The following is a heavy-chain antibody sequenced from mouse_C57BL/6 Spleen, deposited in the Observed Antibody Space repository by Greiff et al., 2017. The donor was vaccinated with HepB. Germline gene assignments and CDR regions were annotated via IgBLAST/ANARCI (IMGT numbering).Heavy chain of an antibody. D-gene: IGHD1-1*01. CDR3: AGTTVVATGYFDV. Sequence: VQLQQSGAELVMPGASVKLSCKASGYTFTSYWMHWVKQRPGQGLEWNGEIDPSDSYTNYNQKFKGKSTLTVDKSSSTAYMQLSSLTSEDSAVYYCAGTTVVATGYFDVWGTGTTVTVSS. CDR2: IDPSDSYT. J-gene: IGHJ1*03. V-gene: IGHV1-69*01. CDR1: GYTFTSYW.